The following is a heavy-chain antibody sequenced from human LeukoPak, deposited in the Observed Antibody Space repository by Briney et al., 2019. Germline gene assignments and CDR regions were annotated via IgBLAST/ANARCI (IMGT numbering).Heavy chain of an antibody. Sequence: GRSLRLSCAASGFTFSSYGMHWVRQAPGKGLEWVAVIWYDGSNKYYADSVKGRFTIPRDNSKNTLYLQMNSLRAEDTAVYYCARDSCSGGSCYYYYYGMDVWGQGTTVTVSS. D-gene: IGHD2-15*01. V-gene: IGHV3-33*01. J-gene: IGHJ6*02. CDR3: ARDSCSGGSCYYYYYGMDV. CDR1: GFTFSSYG. CDR2: IWYDGSNK.